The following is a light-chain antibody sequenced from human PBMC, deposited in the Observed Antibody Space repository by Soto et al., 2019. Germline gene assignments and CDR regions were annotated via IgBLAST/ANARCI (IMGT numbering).Light chain of an antibody. CDR3: QQANSFPLLT. Sequence: DIPMTQSPSSVSASVGDRVTITCRASQGISNWLAWYQQQPGKPPKLLIYAASILQRGVPSRFSGSGSESGTDFTLTISSLQPEDFATYYCQQANSFPLLTFGGGTRVEIK. CDR1: QGISNW. CDR2: AAS. V-gene: IGKV1-12*01. J-gene: IGKJ4*01.